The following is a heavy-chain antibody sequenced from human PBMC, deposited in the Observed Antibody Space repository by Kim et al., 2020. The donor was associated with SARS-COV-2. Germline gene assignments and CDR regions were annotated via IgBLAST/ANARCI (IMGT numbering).Heavy chain of an antibody. J-gene: IGHJ6*02. CDR3: ASLKLGYYYYDMDV. D-gene: IGHD7-27*01. V-gene: IGHV3-53*01. CDR2: IYSGGTT. CDR1: GFIVSSNY. Sequence: GGSLRLSCAASGFIVSSNYMSWVRQAPGKGLECVSLIYSGGTTYYTDSVKGRFTISRDNSKTTVYLQMNSLRAEDTAVYYCASLKLGYYYYDMDVWGQGTTVSVSS.